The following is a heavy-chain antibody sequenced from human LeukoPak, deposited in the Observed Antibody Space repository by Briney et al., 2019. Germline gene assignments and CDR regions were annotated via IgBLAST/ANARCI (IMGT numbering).Heavy chain of an antibody. Sequence: SETLSLTCAVYGGSFSGYYWNWIRQPPGKGLEWIGEINHSGSTNYNPSLKSRVTIAIDTSKNQFSLKLSSVTAADTAVYYCARLYSSSWYGRGYYFDYWGQGTLVTVSS. CDR2: INHSGST. J-gene: IGHJ4*02. V-gene: IGHV4-34*01. CDR3: ARLYSSSWYGRGYYFDY. CDR1: GGSFSGYY. D-gene: IGHD6-13*01.